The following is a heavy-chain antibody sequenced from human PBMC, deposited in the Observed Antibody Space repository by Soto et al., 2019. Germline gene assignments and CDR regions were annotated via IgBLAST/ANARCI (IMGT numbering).Heavy chain of an antibody. Sequence: PGGSLRLSYAASGFTFSSYAMSWVRQAPGKGLEWVSAISGSGGSTYYADSVKGRFTISRDNSKNTLYLQMNSLRAEDTAVYYCAKDQMVLSFGMDVWGQGTTVTVSS. CDR2: ISGSGGST. CDR1: GFTFSSYA. J-gene: IGHJ6*02. V-gene: IGHV3-23*01. CDR3: AKDQMVLSFGMDV. D-gene: IGHD2-8*01.